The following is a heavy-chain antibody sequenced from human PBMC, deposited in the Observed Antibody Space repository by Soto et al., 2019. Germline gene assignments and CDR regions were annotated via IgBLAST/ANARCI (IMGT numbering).Heavy chain of an antibody. D-gene: IGHD3-16*01. CDR3: AKGYSLLTFGGVIGPLDY. CDR1: GFTFSSYG. V-gene: IGHV3-30*18. CDR2: ISYDGSNK. J-gene: IGHJ4*02. Sequence: GGSLRLSCAASGFTFSSYGMTCVSQAPGKGLEWVAVISYDGSNKYYVDSVNGRFTISKDNSKNTLYLQMNSLRAEDTAVYYCAKGYSLLTFGGVIGPLDYGGLATLVTLAS.